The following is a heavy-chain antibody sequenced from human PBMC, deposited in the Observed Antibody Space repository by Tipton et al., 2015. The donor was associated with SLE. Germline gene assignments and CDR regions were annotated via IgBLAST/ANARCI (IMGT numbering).Heavy chain of an antibody. J-gene: IGHJ4*02. Sequence: TLSLTCTVSGGSISSYYWSWIRQPAGKGLEWIGRIYTSGSTNYNPSRKSRVTMSVDTSKNQFSLKLSSVTAADTAVYYCAREGGSSGWSYYFDYWGQGTLVTVSS. CDR2: IYTSGST. D-gene: IGHD6-19*01. CDR1: GGSISSYY. CDR3: AREGGSSGWSYYFDY. V-gene: IGHV4-4*07.